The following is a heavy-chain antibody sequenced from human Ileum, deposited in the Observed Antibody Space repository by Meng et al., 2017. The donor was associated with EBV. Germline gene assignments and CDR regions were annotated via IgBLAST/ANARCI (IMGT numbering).Heavy chain of an antibody. Sequence: QVQLWQSGVKGKKPGASVKVSCKACGYTIINNGFSWVRQAPGQGLEWMGWNSTLNGNTNYAQKFQSRLTVTTDTSTNTAYMELRNLRSDDTAVYYCASNGDEVDYWGQGTLVTVSS. J-gene: IGHJ4*02. CDR1: GYTIINNG. D-gene: IGHD4-17*01. V-gene: IGHV1-18*01. CDR3: ASNGDEVDY. CDR2: NSTLNGNT.